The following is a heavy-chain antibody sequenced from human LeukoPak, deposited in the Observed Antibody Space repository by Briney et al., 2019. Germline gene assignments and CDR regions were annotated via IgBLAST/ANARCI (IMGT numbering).Heavy chain of an antibody. CDR2: ISSSSSTI. CDR3: ARDGLYCSSTSCRLYYFDY. Sequence: GGSLRLSCAAPGFTFSSYSMNWVRQAPGKGLEWVSYISSSSSTIYYADSVKGRFTISRDNAKNSLYLQMNSLRAEDTAVYYCARDGLYCSSTSCRLYYFDYWGQGTLVTVSS. CDR1: GFTFSSYS. D-gene: IGHD2-2*01. V-gene: IGHV3-48*01. J-gene: IGHJ4*02.